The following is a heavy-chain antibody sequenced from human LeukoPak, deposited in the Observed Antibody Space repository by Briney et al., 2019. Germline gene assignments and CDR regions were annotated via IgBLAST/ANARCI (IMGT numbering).Heavy chain of an antibody. J-gene: IGHJ4*02. CDR2: ISYDGSNK. D-gene: IGHD3-10*01. CDR1: GFTFSSYA. CDR3: ARVVGESSYYFDY. Sequence: GGSLRLSCAASGFTFSSYAMHWVRQAPGKGLGWVAVISYDGSNKYYADSVKGRFTISRDNSKNTLYLQMNSLRAEDTAVYYCARVVGESSYYFDYWGQGTLVTVSS. V-gene: IGHV3-30-3*01.